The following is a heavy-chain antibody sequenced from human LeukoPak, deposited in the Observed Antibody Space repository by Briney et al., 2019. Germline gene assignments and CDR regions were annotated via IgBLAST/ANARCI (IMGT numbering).Heavy chain of an antibody. CDR3: ARLSPSYDSSGLPFDY. Sequence: GESLKISCKGSGCSFTSYWIGWVRQMPGKGLEWMGIIYPGDSDTRYSPSFQGQVTISADKSISTAYLQWSSLKASDTAMYYCARLSPSYDSSGLPFDYWGQGTLVTVSS. V-gene: IGHV5-51*01. D-gene: IGHD3-22*01. CDR2: IYPGDSDT. J-gene: IGHJ4*02. CDR1: GCSFTSYW.